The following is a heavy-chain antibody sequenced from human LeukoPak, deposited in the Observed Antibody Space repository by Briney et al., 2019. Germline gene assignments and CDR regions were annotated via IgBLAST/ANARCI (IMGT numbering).Heavy chain of an antibody. CDR1: GGSISSYY. J-gene: IGHJ6*03. V-gene: IGHV4-59*01. Sequence: SSETLSLTCTVSGGSISSYYWSWIRQPPGKGLEWIGYIYYSGSTNYNPSLKSRVTISVDTSKNQFSLKLSSVTAADTAVYYCARVPYSGSYYYYYMDVWGKGTTVTISS. D-gene: IGHD5-12*01. CDR2: IYYSGST. CDR3: ARVPYSGSYYYYYMDV.